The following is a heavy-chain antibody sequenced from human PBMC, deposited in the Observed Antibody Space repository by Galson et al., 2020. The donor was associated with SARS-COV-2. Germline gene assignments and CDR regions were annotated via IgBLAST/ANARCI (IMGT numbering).Heavy chain of an antibody. D-gene: IGHD1-26*01. J-gene: IGHJ4*02. CDR2: INSDGSST. Sequence: GESLKISCAASGFTFSSYWMHWVRQAPGKGLVWVSRINSDGSSTSYADSVKGRFTISRDNAKNTQYLQMNSLRAEDTAVYYCARYTPGGYWDRGEYYFDYWGQGTLVTVSS. CDR3: ARYTPGGYWDRGEYYFDY. CDR1: GFTFSSYW. V-gene: IGHV3-74*01.